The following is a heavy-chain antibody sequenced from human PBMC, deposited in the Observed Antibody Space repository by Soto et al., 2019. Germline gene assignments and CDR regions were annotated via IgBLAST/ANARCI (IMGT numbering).Heavy chain of an antibody. J-gene: IGHJ4*02. V-gene: IGHV3-23*01. CDR1: GFTFSSYA. Sequence: GGSLRLSCTASGFTFSSYAMSWVRQAPGKGLEWVSAISGSGGSTYYADSVKGRFTISRDNSKNTLYLQMNSLRAEDTAVYYCAKGAHVRPGPYCSGGSCYLDYWGQGTLVTVSS. CDR3: AKGAHVRPGPYCSGGSCYLDY. CDR2: ISGSGGST. D-gene: IGHD2-15*01.